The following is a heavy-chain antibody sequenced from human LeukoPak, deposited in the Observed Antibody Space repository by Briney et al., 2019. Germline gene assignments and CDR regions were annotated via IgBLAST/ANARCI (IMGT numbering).Heavy chain of an antibody. V-gene: IGHV3-23*01. D-gene: IGHD3/OR15-3a*01. J-gene: IGHJ3*01. CDR1: GFTFSSYT. CDR2: ISGSGVST. CDR3: AKQWRGTGDAFDV. Sequence: GGSLRLSCAASGFTFSSYTMSWVRQAPGKGPEWVSSISGSGVSTYYADYVKGRFTLSRDNSKNTLYLQINSLRAEDTAVYCCAKQWRGTGDAFDVWGQGTMVTVSS.